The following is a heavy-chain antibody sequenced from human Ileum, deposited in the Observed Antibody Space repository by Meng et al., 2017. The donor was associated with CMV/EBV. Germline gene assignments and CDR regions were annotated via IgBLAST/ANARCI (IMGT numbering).Heavy chain of an antibody. CDR3: AKEIVAFGELFYFDY. D-gene: IGHD3-10*01. CDR2: IDGSGGST. CDR1: GFRFSTYA. V-gene: IGHV3-23*01. J-gene: IGHJ4*02. Sequence: GESLKIYCVASGFRFSTYAMSWVRQAPGKGLEWVSGIDGSGGSTYHADSVKGRFTISRDNSKNTLYLQMNSLRADDTAVYYCAKEIVAFGELFYFDYWGQGTLVTVSS.